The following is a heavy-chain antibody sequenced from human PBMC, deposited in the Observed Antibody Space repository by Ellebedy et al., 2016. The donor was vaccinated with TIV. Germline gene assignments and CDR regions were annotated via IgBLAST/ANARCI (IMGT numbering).Heavy chain of an antibody. CDR2: ISAYNGNT. CDR1: GYTFTSYG. J-gene: IGHJ5*02. Sequence: ASVKVSCKASGYTFTSYGISWVRQAPGQGLEWMGWISAYNGNTNYAQKLQGRVTMTTDTSTSTAYMELRSLRSDDTAVYYCARGAVAGPLLDNWFDPWGQGTLVTVSS. V-gene: IGHV1-18*01. CDR3: ARGAVAGPLLDNWFDP. D-gene: IGHD6-19*01.